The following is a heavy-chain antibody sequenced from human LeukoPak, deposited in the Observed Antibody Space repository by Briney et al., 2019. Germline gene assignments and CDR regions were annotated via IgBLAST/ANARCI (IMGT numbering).Heavy chain of an antibody. J-gene: IGHJ3*02. CDR3: ARAGGAVMITFGGVIVIPSAYYAFDI. Sequence: ASVKVSCKASGYTFTSYGISWVRQAPGQGLEWMGWISAYNGNTNYAQKLQGRVTMTTDTPTSTAYMELRSLRSDDTAVYYCARAGGAVMITFGGVIVIPSAYYAFDIWGQGTMVTVSS. D-gene: IGHD3-16*02. V-gene: IGHV1-18*01. CDR2: ISAYNGNT. CDR1: GYTFTSYG.